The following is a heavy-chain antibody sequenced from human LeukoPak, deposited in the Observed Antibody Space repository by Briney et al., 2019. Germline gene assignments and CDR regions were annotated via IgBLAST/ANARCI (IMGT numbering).Heavy chain of an antibody. CDR1: GGSISSGGYY. J-gene: IGHJ6*02. Sequence: PSETLSLTCTVSGGSISSGGYYWSWIRQHPGKGLEWIGYIYYSGSTNYNPSLKSRVTISVDTSKNQFSLKLSSVTAADTAVYYCARSRGYSYGYPVYYYYYGMDVWGQGTTVTVSS. V-gene: IGHV4-61*08. CDR2: IYYSGST. CDR3: ARSRGYSYGYPVYYYYYGMDV. D-gene: IGHD5-18*01.